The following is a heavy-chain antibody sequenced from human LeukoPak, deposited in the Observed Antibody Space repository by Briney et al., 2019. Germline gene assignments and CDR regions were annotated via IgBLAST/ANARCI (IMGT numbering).Heavy chain of an antibody. D-gene: IGHD1-26*01. CDR1: GYTFTGYY. V-gene: IGHV1-2*02. Sequence: GASVKVSCKASGYTFTGYYMHWVRQAPGQGLEWMGWINPNSGGTNYAQKFQGRVTMTEDTSTDTAYMELSSLRSEDTAVYYCATDSGSYYPYSDAFDIWGQGTMVTVSS. CDR2: INPNSGGT. J-gene: IGHJ3*02. CDR3: ATDSGSYYPYSDAFDI.